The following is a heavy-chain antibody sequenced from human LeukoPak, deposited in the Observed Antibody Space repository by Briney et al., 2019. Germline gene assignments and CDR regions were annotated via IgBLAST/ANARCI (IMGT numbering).Heavy chain of an antibody. J-gene: IGHJ4*02. CDR1: GFTVSSDY. Sequence: GGSLRLSCAASGFTVSSDYMSWVRQAPGKGLEWVSVIYSGGSTYYADSVKGRFTISRDNSKNTLYLQMNSLRAEDTAVYYCARAPGSSWPPSLDYWGQGTLVTVSS. D-gene: IGHD6-13*01. CDR3: ARAPGSSWPPSLDY. CDR2: IYSGGST. V-gene: IGHV3-53*01.